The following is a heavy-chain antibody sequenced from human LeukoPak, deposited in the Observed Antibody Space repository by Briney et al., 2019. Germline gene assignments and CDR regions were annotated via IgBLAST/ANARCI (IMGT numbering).Heavy chain of an antibody. D-gene: IGHD6-6*01. CDR2: ISGSGGST. Sequence: PGGSLRLSCAASGFTFSSYAMSWVRQAPGKGLEWVSAISGSGGSTYYADSVKGRFTISRDNSKNTLYLQMNSLRAEDTAVYYCAKGGIKLAAAAAGIAAHTLPNFDYWGQGTLVTVSS. CDR1: GFTFSSYA. J-gene: IGHJ4*02. CDR3: AKGGIKLAAAAAGIAAHTLPNFDY. V-gene: IGHV3-23*01.